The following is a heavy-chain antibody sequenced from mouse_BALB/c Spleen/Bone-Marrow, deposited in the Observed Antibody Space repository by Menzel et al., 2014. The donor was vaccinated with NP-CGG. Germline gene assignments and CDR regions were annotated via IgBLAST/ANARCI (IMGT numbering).Heavy chain of an antibody. CDR2: INPDSSTI. D-gene: IGHD2-1*01. CDR1: GFDFSRYW. CDR3: ARQGYYGKGDF. V-gene: IGHV4-1*02. Sequence: EVKLIESGGGLVPPGGSLKLSCAASGFDFSRYWMSWVRQAPGKGLEWIGEINPDSSTINYTPSLKDKFIISRDNAKNTLCLQMSKVRSEDTALYYCARQGYYGKGDFWGQGTTLTVSS. J-gene: IGHJ2*01.